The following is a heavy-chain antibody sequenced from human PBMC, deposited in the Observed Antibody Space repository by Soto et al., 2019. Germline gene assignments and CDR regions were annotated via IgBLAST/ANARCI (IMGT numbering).Heavy chain of an antibody. CDR2: IVVGSGNT. J-gene: IGHJ6*02. Sequence: SVKVSCKASGFTFTSSAVQWVRQARGQRLEWIGWIVVGSGNTNYAQKFQERVTITRDMSTSTAYMELSSLRSEDTAVYYCAAWVVTASYYYYGMDVWGQGTTVTVSS. CDR3: AAWVVTASYYYYGMDV. V-gene: IGHV1-58*01. CDR1: GFTFTSSA. D-gene: IGHD2-21*02.